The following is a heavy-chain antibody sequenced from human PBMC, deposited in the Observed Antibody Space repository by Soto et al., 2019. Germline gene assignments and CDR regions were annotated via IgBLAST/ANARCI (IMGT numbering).Heavy chain of an antibody. CDR1: GGSISPYY. V-gene: IGHV4-59*12. J-gene: IGHJ6*03. D-gene: IGHD5-12*01. CDR3: ARRGGYSGYEQYYYYYYYMDV. CDR2: IYYSGST. Sequence: PSATLSLTCTVSGGSISPYYWSWIRQPPGKGLEWLGYIYYSGSTNYNPSLKSRVTISVDTSKNQFSLKLSSVTAADTAVYYCARRGGYSGYEQYYYYYYYMDVWGKGTTVTVSS.